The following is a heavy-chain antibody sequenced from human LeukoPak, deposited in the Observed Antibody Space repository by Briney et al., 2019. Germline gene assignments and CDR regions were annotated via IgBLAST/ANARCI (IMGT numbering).Heavy chain of an antibody. Sequence: SETLSLTCTVSGYSISSGYYWGWIRQPPGKGLEWIGSIYHSGSTNYNPSLKSRVTISVDKSKNQFSLKLSSVTAADTAVYYCARLLRLGELSLYGFDYWGQGTLVTVSS. D-gene: IGHD3-16*02. J-gene: IGHJ4*02. V-gene: IGHV4-38-2*02. CDR1: GYSISSGYY. CDR2: IYHSGST. CDR3: ARLLRLGELSLYGFDY.